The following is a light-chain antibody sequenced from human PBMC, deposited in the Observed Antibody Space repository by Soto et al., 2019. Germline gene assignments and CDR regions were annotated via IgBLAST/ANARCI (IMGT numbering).Light chain of an antibody. V-gene: IGKV3-20*01. Sequence: EIVLTQSPGTLSLSPGERATLSCRTSQSVSSNHLAWYQYKPDLPLRLLIFKASGSPTAIPDKFNGGRSGTDFTLTISGLEPEEFAVYCCQEYANCPYSLGHGTTLEI. J-gene: IGKJ2*01. CDR3: QEYANCPYS. CDR2: KAS. CDR1: QSVSSNH.